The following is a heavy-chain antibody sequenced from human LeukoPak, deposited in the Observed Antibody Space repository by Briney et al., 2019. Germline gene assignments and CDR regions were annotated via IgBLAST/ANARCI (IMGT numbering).Heavy chain of an antibody. J-gene: IGHJ4*02. CDR1: GGSFSGYY. V-gene: IGHV4-34*01. D-gene: IGHD3-3*01. CDR3: ARQGTIFGPAGY. CDR2: INHSGST. Sequence: SETLSLTCAVYGGSFSGYYWSWIRQPPGKGLEWIGEINHSGSTNYNPSLKSRVTISVDTSKNQFSLKLSSVTAADTAVYYCARQGTIFGPAGYWGQGTLVTVSS.